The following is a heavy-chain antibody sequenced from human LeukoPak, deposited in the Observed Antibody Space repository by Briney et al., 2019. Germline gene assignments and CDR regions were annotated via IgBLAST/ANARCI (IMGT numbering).Heavy chain of an antibody. J-gene: IGHJ4*02. CDR3: ARHPTYYYDSSGYYYDS. CDR1: GGSFSGYY. V-gene: IGHV4-38-2*01. Sequence: SETLSLTCAVYGGSFSGYYWGWIRQPPGKGLEWIGSIYHSGSTYYNPSLKSRVTISVDTSKNQFSLKLSSVTAADTAVYYCARHPTYYYDSSGYYYDSWGQGTLVTVSS. CDR2: IYHSGST. D-gene: IGHD3-22*01.